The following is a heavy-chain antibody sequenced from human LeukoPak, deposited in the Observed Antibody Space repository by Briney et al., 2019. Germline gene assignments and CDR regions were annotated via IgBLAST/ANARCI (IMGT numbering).Heavy chain of an antibody. J-gene: IGHJ5*02. D-gene: IGHD6-19*01. Sequence: ASVMVSCKASGYTFTAYYMHWVRQAPGQGLEWMGIINPIGGSTSYAQKFQGRVTVTRDTSTSAVYMELSSLRSEDTAVYYCARVAVAGSPWHWFDPWGQGTLVTLSS. CDR2: INPIGGST. CDR1: GYTFTAYY. CDR3: ARVAVAGSPWHWFDP. V-gene: IGHV1-46*01.